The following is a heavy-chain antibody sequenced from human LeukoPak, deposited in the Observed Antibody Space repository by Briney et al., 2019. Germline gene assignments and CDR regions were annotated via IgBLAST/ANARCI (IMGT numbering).Heavy chain of an antibody. Sequence: GGSLRLSCAASGFTFNTYTMHWVRQAPGKGLEWVALISYDGSSKYYTDSVKGRFTISRDNSKNTLYLQMNSLRAEDTAVYYCARDVYYGSGSYFDYWGQGTLVTVSS. CDR3: ARDVYYGSGSYFDY. J-gene: IGHJ4*02. V-gene: IGHV3-30-3*01. CDR2: ISYDGSSK. D-gene: IGHD3-10*01. CDR1: GFTFNTYT.